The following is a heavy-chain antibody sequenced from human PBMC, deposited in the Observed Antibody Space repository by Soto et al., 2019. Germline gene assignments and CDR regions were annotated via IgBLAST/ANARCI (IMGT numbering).Heavy chain of an antibody. CDR3: ARDPTLYYDFWSGRTSGMDV. Sequence: SVKVSCKASGGTFSSYAISWVRQAPGQGLEWMGGIIPIFGTANYAQKFQGRVTITADESTSTAYMELSSLRSEDTAVYYCARDPTLYYDFWSGRTSGMDVWG. D-gene: IGHD3-3*01. CDR2: IIPIFGTA. CDR1: GGTFSSYA. V-gene: IGHV1-69*13. J-gene: IGHJ6*02.